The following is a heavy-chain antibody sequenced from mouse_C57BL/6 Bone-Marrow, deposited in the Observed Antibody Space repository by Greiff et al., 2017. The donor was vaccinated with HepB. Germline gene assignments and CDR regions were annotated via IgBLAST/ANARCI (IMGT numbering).Heavy chain of an antibody. V-gene: IGHV5-15*01. CDR2: ISNLAYSI. CDR1: GFTFSDYG. J-gene: IGHJ2*01. D-gene: IGHD2-1*01. Sequence: DVMLVESGGGLVQPGGSLKLSCAASGFTFSDYGMAWVRQAPRTGPEWVAFISNLAYSIYYADTVTGRFTISRENAKNTLYLEMSSLRSEDTAMYYCARQGIYYGNPYFDYWGQGTTLTVSS. CDR3: ARQGIYYGNPYFDY.